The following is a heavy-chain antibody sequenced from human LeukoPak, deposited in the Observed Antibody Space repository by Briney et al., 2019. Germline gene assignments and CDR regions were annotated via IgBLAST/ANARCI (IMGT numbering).Heavy chain of an antibody. Sequence: SCKASGYTFSSYSMNWVRQAPGKGLEWVSYISSSSSTIYYADSVKGRFTISRDNAKNTLNLQMNSLRAEDTAVYYCAELGITMIGGVWGKGTTVTISS. V-gene: IGHV3-48*04. CDR2: ISSSSSTI. J-gene: IGHJ6*04. D-gene: IGHD3-10*02. CDR3: AELGITMIGGV. CDR1: GYTFSSYS.